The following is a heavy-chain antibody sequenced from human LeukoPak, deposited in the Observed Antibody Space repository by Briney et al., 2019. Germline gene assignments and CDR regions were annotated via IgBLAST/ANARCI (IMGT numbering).Heavy chain of an antibody. Sequence: PGRSLRLSCAASGFTFSSYAMHWVRQAPGKGLEWVAVISYDGSNKYYADSVKGRFTISRDNSKNTLYLQMNSLRAEDTAVYYCARDRVTMVRGVISWTFDYWGQGTLVNVSS. CDR3: ARDRVTMVRGVISWTFDY. CDR1: GFTFSSYA. V-gene: IGHV3-30*04. J-gene: IGHJ4*02. D-gene: IGHD3-10*01. CDR2: ISYDGSNK.